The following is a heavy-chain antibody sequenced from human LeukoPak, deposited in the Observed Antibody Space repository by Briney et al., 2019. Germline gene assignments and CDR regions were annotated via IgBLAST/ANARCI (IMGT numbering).Heavy chain of an antibody. CDR3: ARDRYCSGGSCYFGAFDI. CDR2: ISYDGSNK. CDR1: GFTFSSYA. Sequence: GGSLRLSCAASGFTFSSYAMHWVRQAPGKGLEWVAVISYDGSNKYYADSVKGRFTISRDNSKNTLYLQMNSLRAEDTAVYYCARDRYCSGGSCYFGAFDIWGQGTMVTVSS. V-gene: IGHV3-30-3*01. J-gene: IGHJ3*02. D-gene: IGHD2-15*01.